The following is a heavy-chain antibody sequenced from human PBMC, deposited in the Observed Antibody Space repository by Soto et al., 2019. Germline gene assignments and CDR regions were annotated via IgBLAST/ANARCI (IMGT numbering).Heavy chain of an antibody. CDR3: ARLRWLNPPTRPEHYFYGMDV. CDR1: GGPFNGFY. Sequence: SETLSLTCVVYGGPFNGFYWSWVRQPPGKGPERIGEINDRESNYSPSLKSRLSISTDASKKQFSLKLTSVTAADTAVYYCARLRWLNPPTRPEHYFYGMDVWGQGTSVTVSS. V-gene: IGHV4-34*01. D-gene: IGHD5-12*01. CDR2: INDRES. J-gene: IGHJ6*02.